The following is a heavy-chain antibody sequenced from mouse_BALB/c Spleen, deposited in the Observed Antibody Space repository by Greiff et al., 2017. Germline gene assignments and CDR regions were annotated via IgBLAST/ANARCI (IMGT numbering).Heavy chain of an antibody. J-gene: IGHJ3*01. V-gene: IGHV1S81*02. CDR2: INPSNGRT. Sequence: VQLQQPGAELVKPGASVKLSCKASGYTFTSYWMHWVKQRPGQGLEWIGEINPSNGRTNYNEKFKSKATLTVDKSSSTAYMQLSSLTSEDSAVYYCARLGTTVVATRAWFAYWGQGTLVTVSA. CDR3: ARLGTTVVATRAWFAY. D-gene: IGHD1-1*01. CDR1: GYTFTSYW.